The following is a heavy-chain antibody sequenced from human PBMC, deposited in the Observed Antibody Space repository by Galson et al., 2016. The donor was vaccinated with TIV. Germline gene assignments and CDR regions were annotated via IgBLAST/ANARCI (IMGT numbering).Heavy chain of an antibody. D-gene: IGHD3-16*01. CDR3: VEGGRYASHWVGFQH. J-gene: IGHJ1*01. CDR1: GFTFRDYG. V-gene: IGHV3-23*01. CDR2: ISASGGSA. Sequence: SLRLSCAVSGFTFRDYGVSWVRQAPGKGLEWVSDISASGGSAYYGDSVKGRFTISRDNSKNTVYLQMNSLRAEDAAVYYCVEGGRYASHWVGFQHWGQGTLVAVSS.